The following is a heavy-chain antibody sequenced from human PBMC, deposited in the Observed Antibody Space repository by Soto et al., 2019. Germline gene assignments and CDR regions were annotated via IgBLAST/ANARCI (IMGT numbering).Heavy chain of an antibody. V-gene: IGHV4-30-4*01. CDR3: VREDDGGDRDYYGLDV. CDR1: GGSISSDHYH. D-gene: IGHD4-17*01. J-gene: IGHJ6*02. Sequence: QVQLQESGPGLVRPSQTLSLTCTVSGGSISSDHYHWTWIRQTPGKGLGWIGSIHYSGSVYYNPSLQSRVTMSVDTSKNLFSLKLSSVTAADTAVYFCVREDDGGDRDYYGLDVWGQGTTVTVSS. CDR2: IHYSGSV.